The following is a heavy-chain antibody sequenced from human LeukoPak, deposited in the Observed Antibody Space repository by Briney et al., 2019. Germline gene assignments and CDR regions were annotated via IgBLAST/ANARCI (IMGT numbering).Heavy chain of an antibody. CDR3: ARYGDYVDY. CDR1: GGSISSYY. CDR2: IYYSGST. Sequence: SETLSLTCTVSGGSISSYYWSWIRQPPGKGLEWIGYIYYSGSTNYNPSLKSRVTISVDTSKNQFSLKLSSVTAADTAVCYCARYGDYVDYWGQGTLVTVSS. V-gene: IGHV4-59*08. J-gene: IGHJ4*02. D-gene: IGHD4-17*01.